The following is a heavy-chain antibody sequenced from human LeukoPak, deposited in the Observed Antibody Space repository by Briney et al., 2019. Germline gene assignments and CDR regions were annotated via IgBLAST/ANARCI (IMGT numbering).Heavy chain of an antibody. CDR3: ARDRGPYSSGELQH. CDR1: GYTFTGYY. J-gene: IGHJ1*01. Sequence: ASVKVSCKASGYTFTGYYMHWVRQAPGQGLEWMGWINPNSGGTNYAQKFQGRVTMTRDTSISTAYMELSRLKSDDTAVYYCARDRGPYSSGELQHWGQGTLVTVSS. CDR2: INPNSGGT. V-gene: IGHV1-2*02. D-gene: IGHD6-19*01.